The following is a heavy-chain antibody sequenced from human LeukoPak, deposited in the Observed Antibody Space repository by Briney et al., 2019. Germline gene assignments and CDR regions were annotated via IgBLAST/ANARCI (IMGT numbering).Heavy chain of an antibody. D-gene: IGHD6-13*01. J-gene: IGHJ4*02. CDR2: IIPILGIA. V-gene: IGHV1-69*02. CDR3: AGTSSSTFDY. Sequence: SVKVSCKASRGTFSSYTISWGRQAPGQGLEWMGRIIPILGIANYAQKFQGRVTITADKSTSTAYMELSSLRSEDTAVYYCAGTSSSTFDYWGQGTLVTVSS. CDR1: RGTFSSYT.